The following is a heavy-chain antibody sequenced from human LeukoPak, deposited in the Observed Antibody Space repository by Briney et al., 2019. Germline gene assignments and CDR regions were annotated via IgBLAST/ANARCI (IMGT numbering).Heavy chain of an antibody. J-gene: IGHJ5*02. Sequence: PGASLRLSCAASGFTFSGYAMSWVRQAPGKGLEWVSAISSSGGSTYYADSVKGRFTISRDNSKNTLYLQMNSLRAEDTAVYYCAKQSSGSSNWFDPWGQGTLVTVSS. CDR1: GFTFSGYA. V-gene: IGHV3-23*01. CDR3: AKQSSGSSNWFDP. D-gene: IGHD6-19*01. CDR2: ISSSGGST.